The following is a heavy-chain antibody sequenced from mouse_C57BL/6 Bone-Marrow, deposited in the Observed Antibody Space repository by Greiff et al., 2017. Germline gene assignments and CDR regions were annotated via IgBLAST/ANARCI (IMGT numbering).Heavy chain of an antibody. CDR1: GYTFTDYY. CDR2: LYPGSGNT. CDR3: ARLYYGNPHYFDY. D-gene: IGHD2-1*01. J-gene: IGHJ2*01. V-gene: IGHV1-76*01. Sequence: VQLQQSGAELVRPGASVKLSCKASGYTFTDYYINWVKQRPGQGLEWIARLYPGSGNTYYNEKFKGKATLTAEKSSSTAYMQLSSLTSEDSAVYFCARLYYGNPHYFDYWGKGTTLTVSS.